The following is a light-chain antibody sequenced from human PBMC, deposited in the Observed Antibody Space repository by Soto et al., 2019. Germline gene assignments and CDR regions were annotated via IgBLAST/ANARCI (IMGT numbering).Light chain of an antibody. CDR3: QQYDSYST. V-gene: IGKV1-5*01. J-gene: IGKJ1*01. CDR1: QSISGW. Sequence: DIQMTQSPSTLSASVGDRVTITCRASQSISGWLAWYQQKPGKAPKLLIHDASSLESGVPSRFSGSGSGTEFTLTISSLQPDDFATYYCQQYDSYSTFGQGTKVDIK. CDR2: DAS.